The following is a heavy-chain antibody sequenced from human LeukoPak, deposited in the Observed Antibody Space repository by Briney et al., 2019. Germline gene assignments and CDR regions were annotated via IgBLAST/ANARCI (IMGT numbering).Heavy chain of an antibody. J-gene: IGHJ6*03. Sequence: SETLSLTCTVSGGSISSYYWSWIRQPPGKGLEWIGCIYTSGGTNYNPSLKSRVTISVDTSKNQFSLKLSSVTAADTAVYYCARLASSYYYYMDVWGKGTTVTVSS. CDR3: ARLASSYYYYMDV. CDR1: GGSISSYY. CDR2: IYTSGGT. V-gene: IGHV4-4*09.